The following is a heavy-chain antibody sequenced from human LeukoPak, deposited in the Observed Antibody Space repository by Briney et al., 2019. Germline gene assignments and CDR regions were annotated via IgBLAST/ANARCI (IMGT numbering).Heavy chain of an antibody. CDR3: ARSFTVGDQLLKSNYFDY. CDR2: INHSGST. D-gene: IGHD2-2*01. V-gene: IGHV4-34*01. Sequence: SETLSLTCAVYGGSFSGYYWSWIRQPPGKGLEWIGEINHSGSTNYNPSLKSRVTISVDTSKNQFSLKLSSVTAADTAVYYCARSFTVGDQLLKSNYFDYWGQGTLVTVSS. J-gene: IGHJ4*02. CDR1: GGSFSGYY.